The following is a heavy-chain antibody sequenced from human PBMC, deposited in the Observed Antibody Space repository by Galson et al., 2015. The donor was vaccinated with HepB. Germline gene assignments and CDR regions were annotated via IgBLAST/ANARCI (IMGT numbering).Heavy chain of an antibody. Sequence: SLRLSCAASGFTFSGSAIHWVRQTSGKGLEWVGRIRSKASNYATAYSASVKGRFTIFRDDSKTTAYLHMKSLKTEDTAVYYCIRMADLSGYSSSWGQGTLVTVSS. CDR2: IRSKASNYAT. CDR3: IRMADLSGYSSS. J-gene: IGHJ4*02. V-gene: IGHV3-73*01. CDR1: GFTFSGSA. D-gene: IGHD6-13*01.